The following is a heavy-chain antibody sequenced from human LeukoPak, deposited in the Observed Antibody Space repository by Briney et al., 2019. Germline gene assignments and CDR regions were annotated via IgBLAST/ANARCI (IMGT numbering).Heavy chain of an antibody. CDR3: ARDRDCSGGSCYSVLGYYYYGMDV. J-gene: IGHJ6*02. CDR2: INPNGDGT. V-gene: IGHV1-2*02. CDR1: GYTFTGYY. Sequence: GASVKVSCKASGYTFTGYYMHWVRQAPGQGLEWMGWINPNGDGTNYAQKYQARVTMTRDTSISTANMELSRLRSDDTAVYYCARDRDCSGGSCYSVLGYYYYGMDVWGQGTTVTVSS. D-gene: IGHD2-15*01.